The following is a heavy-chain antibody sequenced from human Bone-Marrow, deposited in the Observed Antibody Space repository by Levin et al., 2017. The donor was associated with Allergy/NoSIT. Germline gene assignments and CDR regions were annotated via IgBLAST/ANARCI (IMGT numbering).Heavy chain of an antibody. D-gene: IGHD6-19*01. CDR2: INPSGGST. CDR3: ARDRVGRGQWLVF. CDR1: GYTFTSYY. J-gene: IGHJ4*02. V-gene: IGHV1-46*01. Sequence: PGESLKISCKASGYTFTSYYMHWVRQAPGQGLEWMGIINPSGGSTSYAQKFQGRVTMTRDTSTSTVYMELSSLRSEDTAVYYCARDRVGRGQWLVFWGQGTLVTVSS.